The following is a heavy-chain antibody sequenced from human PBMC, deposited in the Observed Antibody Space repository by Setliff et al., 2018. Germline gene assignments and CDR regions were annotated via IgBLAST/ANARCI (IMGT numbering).Heavy chain of an antibody. D-gene: IGHD5-18*01. Sequence: ETLSLTCAVYGGSFSGYYWSWIRQPPGKGLEWIGEINHSGSTNYNPSLKSRVTISVDTSKNQFSLKPSSVAAADTAVYYCARGGYSYGHHYYYMDVWGKGTTVTVSS. CDR2: INHSGST. CDR1: GGSFSGYY. V-gene: IGHV4-34*01. J-gene: IGHJ6*03. CDR3: ARGGYSYGHHYYYMDV.